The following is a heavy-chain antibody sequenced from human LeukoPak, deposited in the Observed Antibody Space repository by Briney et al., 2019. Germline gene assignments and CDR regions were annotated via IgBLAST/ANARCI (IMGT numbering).Heavy chain of an antibody. CDR2: ISGSGGST. V-gene: IGHV3-23*01. Sequence: GGSLRLSCAASGFTFSSYAMSWVRQAPGKGLEWVSAISGSGGSTYYADSVKGRFTISRDNSKNTLYLQMNSLRAEDTAVYYCAKPVRPPHCSSTSCYHNWFDPWGQGTLVTASS. J-gene: IGHJ5*02. CDR1: GFTFSSYA. D-gene: IGHD2-2*01. CDR3: AKPVRPPHCSSTSCYHNWFDP.